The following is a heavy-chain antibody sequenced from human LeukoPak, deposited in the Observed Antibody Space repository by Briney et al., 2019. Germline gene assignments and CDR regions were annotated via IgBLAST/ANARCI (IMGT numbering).Heavy chain of an antibody. V-gene: IGHV3-30*02. D-gene: IGHD4-23*01. Sequence: GGSLRLSCAASGFTFSDSGMHWVRQAPGKGLEWVTFIQYDGSHRYYADSVKGRFTISGDNSKNTLYLQMNSLRAEDTAVYYCARRAGGYSHPYDYWGQGTLVTVSS. CDR3: ARRAGGYSHPYDY. J-gene: IGHJ4*02. CDR1: GFTFSDSG. CDR2: IQYDGSHR.